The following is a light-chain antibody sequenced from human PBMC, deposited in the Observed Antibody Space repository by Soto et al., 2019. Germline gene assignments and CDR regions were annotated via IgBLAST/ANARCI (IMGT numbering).Light chain of an antibody. J-gene: IGLJ1*01. Sequence: QSALAQPRSVSGSPGQSVTISCTGTSSDVGRYDYVSWYQHHPGKAPKLLIYEVSNRPSGVSNRFSGSKSGNTASLTISGLQAEDEADYYCSSYTSRSTNYVFGNGTKVTV. CDR2: EVS. CDR1: SSDVGRYDY. V-gene: IGLV2-14*01. CDR3: SSYTSRSTNYV.